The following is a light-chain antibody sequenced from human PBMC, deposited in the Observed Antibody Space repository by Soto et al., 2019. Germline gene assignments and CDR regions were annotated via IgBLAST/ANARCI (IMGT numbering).Light chain of an antibody. CDR2: WAS. Sequence: DIVMTQSPDSLAVSLGERATINCRSSQSVLYSSNNKNYLAWYQQKPGQPPKLLIYWASTRESGVPDRFSGSGSGTDFTLTISSLHAEDVAVYYCQQYYSSLTFGGGTKVEI. V-gene: IGKV4-1*01. CDR3: QQYYSSLT. CDR1: QSVLYSSNNKNY. J-gene: IGKJ4*01.